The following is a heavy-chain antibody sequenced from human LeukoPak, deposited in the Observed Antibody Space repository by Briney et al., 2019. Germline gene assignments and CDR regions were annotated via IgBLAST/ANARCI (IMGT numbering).Heavy chain of an antibody. CDR3: ARDANGSDLHYYHMDV. V-gene: IGHV4-4*02. J-gene: IGHJ6*03. Sequence: SETLSLTCAVSGGSITSANWWSWVRQSSGEGLEWIGEIYHTGNTNYNPSLNSRVSISLDTSKNQFSLRLTSVTAADTAVYFCARDANGSDLHYYHMDVWGKGTTVTVSS. D-gene: IGHD6-25*01. CDR2: IYHTGNT. CDR1: GGSITSANW.